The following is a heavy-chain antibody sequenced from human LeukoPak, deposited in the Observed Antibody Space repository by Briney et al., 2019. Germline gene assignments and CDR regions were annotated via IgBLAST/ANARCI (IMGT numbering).Heavy chain of an antibody. CDR2: IHPRSGDT. V-gene: IGHV1-2*02. D-gene: IGHD6-13*01. CDR3: AGSSVERQQLARFDY. J-gene: IGHJ4*02. CDR1: GYSFTAFY. Sequence: ASVKVSFKASGYSFTAFYLHWVRQAPGQGLEWMGWIHPRSGDTTYAQKFQGRVTLTRDTSISTAYMDLSSLRSDDTAIYYCAGSSVERQQLARFDYWGQGSLVTVSS.